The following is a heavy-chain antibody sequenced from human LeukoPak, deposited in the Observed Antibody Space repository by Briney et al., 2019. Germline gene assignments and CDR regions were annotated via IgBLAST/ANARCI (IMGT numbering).Heavy chain of an antibody. CDR2: ISAYNGNT. Sequence: ASVKVSCKASGYTFTSYGISWVRQAPGQGLEWMGWISAYNGNTNYAQKLQGRVTMTTDTSTSTAYMELRSLRSDDTAVYYCARDLAVATITTFDYWGQGTLVTVSP. D-gene: IGHD5-12*01. J-gene: IGHJ4*02. CDR3: ARDLAVATITTFDY. V-gene: IGHV1-18*01. CDR1: GYTFTSYG.